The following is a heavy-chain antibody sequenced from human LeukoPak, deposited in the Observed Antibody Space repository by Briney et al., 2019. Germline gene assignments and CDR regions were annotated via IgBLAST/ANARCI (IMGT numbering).Heavy chain of an antibody. CDR1: GGTFSSYA. CDR3: ARARTPTTNFDY. D-gene: IGHD2-15*01. V-gene: IGHV1-69*13. Sequence: SVKVSCKASGGTFSSYAISWVRQAPGQGLEWMGGIIPIFGTANYAQEFQGRVTITADESTSTAYMELSSLRSEDTAVYYCARARTPTTNFDYWGQGTLVTVSS. CDR2: IIPIFGTA. J-gene: IGHJ4*02.